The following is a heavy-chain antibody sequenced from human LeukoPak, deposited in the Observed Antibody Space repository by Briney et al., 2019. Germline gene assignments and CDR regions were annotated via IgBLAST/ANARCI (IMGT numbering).Heavy chain of an antibody. D-gene: IGHD6-19*01. CDR1: GFTFTSYA. Sequence: PGGSLRLSCAASGFTFTSYAMSWVRQAPGKGLEWVSVINGGGASTDYADSVKGRFTISRDNSKNTLYLQMNSLRAEDTAVYYCAKDPRGWYGVNWFDPWGQGTLVTVSS. CDR2: INGGGAST. V-gene: IGHV3-23*01. CDR3: AKDPRGWYGVNWFDP. J-gene: IGHJ5*02.